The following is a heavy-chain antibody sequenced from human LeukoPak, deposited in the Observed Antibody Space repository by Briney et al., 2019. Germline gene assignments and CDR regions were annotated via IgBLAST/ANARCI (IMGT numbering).Heavy chain of an antibody. J-gene: IGHJ6*02. CDR3: AMIPGHYYGSGSYSRYYYYGMDV. D-gene: IGHD3-10*01. V-gene: IGHV4-39*01. CDR2: IYYSGST. Sequence: PSETLSLTCTVSGGSISSSSCYWGWIRQPPGKGLEWIGSIYYSGSTYYNPSLKSRVTISVDTSKNQFSLKLSSVTAADTAVYYCAMIPGHYYGSGSYSRYYYYGMDVWGQGTTVTVSS. CDR1: GGSISSSSCY.